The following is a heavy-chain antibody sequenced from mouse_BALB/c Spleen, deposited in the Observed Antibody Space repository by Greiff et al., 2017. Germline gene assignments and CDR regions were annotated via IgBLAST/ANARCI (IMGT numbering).Heavy chain of an antibody. CDR2: INPNNGGT. Sequence: EVKLLESGPELVKPGASVKIPCKASGYTFTDYNMDWVKQSHGKSLEWIGDINPNNGGTIYNQKFKGKATLTVDKSSSTAYMELRSLTSEDTAVYYCARREYYGSRRYFDVWGAGTTVTVSS. J-gene: IGHJ1*01. CDR3: ARREYYGSRRYFDV. CDR1: GYTFTDYN. D-gene: IGHD1-1*01. V-gene: IGHV1-18*01.